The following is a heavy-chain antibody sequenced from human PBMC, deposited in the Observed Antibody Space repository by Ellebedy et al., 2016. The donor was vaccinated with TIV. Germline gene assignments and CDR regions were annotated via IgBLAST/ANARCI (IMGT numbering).Heavy chain of an antibody. J-gene: IGHJ4*02. V-gene: IGHV3-30*03. CDR2: ISYDGSNK. CDR1: GFIFSSYG. D-gene: IGHD3-3*01. CDR3: AREGEWLLDY. Sequence: GESLKISXAASGFIFSSYGIHWVRQAPGKGLEWVAVISYDGSNKYYADSVKGRFTISRDNFKNTLYLQMNSLRPEDTAVYYCAREGEWLLDYWGQGTLVTVSS.